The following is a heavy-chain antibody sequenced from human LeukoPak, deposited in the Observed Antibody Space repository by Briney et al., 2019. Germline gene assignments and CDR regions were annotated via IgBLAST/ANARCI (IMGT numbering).Heavy chain of an antibody. CDR2: INTNTGNP. CDR3: ARVVYSSSCRNFDY. CDR1: GYTFTSYA. D-gene: IGHD6-13*01. J-gene: IGHJ4*02. Sequence: ASVKVSCKASGYTFTSYAMNWVRQAPGQGLEWMGWINTNTGNPTCAQGFTGRFVFSLDTSVSTTYLQISSLKAEDTAVYYCARVVYSSSCRNFDYWGQGTLVTVSS. V-gene: IGHV7-4-1*02.